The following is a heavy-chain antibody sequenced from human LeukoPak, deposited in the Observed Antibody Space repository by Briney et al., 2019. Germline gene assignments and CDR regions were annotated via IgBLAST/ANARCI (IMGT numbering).Heavy chain of an antibody. CDR2: INHSGST. CDR3: ARGGFRTALDI. CDR1: GFTFSNYW. J-gene: IGHJ3*02. D-gene: IGHD3-3*01. V-gene: IGHV4-34*01. Sequence: GSLRLSCEASGFTFSNYWMSWVRQPPGKGLEWIGEINHSGSTNYNPSLKSRVTISVDTSKNQFSLKLSSVTAADTAVYYCARGGFRTALDIWGQGTMVTVSS.